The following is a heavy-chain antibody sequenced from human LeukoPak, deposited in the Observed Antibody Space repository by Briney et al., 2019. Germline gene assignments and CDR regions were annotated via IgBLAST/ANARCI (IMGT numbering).Heavy chain of an antibody. J-gene: IGHJ4*02. CDR2: IYYSGST. D-gene: IGHD5-12*01. V-gene: IGHV4-39*01. CDR1: GGSISSSSYY. CDR3: ARLRTTISGYDLAEYYFDY. Sequence: KPSETLSLTCTVSGGSISSSSYYWGWIRQPPGKGLEWIGSIYYSGSTYYNPSLKSRVTISVDTSKNQFSLKLSSVTAADTAVYYCARLRTTISGYDLAEYYFDYWGQGTLVTVSS.